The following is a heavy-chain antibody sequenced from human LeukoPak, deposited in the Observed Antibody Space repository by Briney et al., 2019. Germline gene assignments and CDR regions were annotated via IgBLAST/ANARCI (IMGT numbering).Heavy chain of an antibody. CDR1: GGSISSSYW. V-gene: IGHV4-4*02. J-gene: IGHJ3*02. CDR2: LYHSGST. Sequence: SGTLSLTCAVSGGSISSSYWWSWVRQPPGKGLEWIGELYHSGSTNYNPSLKSRVTISVDKSKNQFYLKLSSATAADTAVYYCAIPFKIWGSYRYTGAFDIWGQGTMVTVSS. CDR3: AIPFKIWGSYRYTGAFDI. D-gene: IGHD3-16*02.